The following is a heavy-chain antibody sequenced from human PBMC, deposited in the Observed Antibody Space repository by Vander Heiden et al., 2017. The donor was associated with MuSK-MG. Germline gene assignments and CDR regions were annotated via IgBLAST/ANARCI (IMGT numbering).Heavy chain of an antibody. V-gene: IGHV3-30-3*01. CDR2: ISYDGSNK. CDR3: ARDPIYDFWSGYFDY. CDR1: GFTFSGYA. J-gene: IGHJ4*02. Sequence: QVQLVESGGGVVQPGRSLRLSCAASGFTFSGYARHWVRQAPGKGLEGVAVISYDGSNKYYADSVKGRFTISRDNSKNTLYLQMNSLRAEDTAVYYCARDPIYDFWSGYFDYWGQGTLVTVSS. D-gene: IGHD3-3*01.